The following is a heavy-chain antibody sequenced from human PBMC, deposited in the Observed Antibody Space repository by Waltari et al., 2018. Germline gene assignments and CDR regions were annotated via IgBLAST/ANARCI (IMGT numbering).Heavy chain of an antibody. Sequence: QVQLVQSGAEVKKPGASVKVSCKASGYTFTSYGISWVRQAPGQGLEWMGWITAYNGNTKYAQKLEGRVTMTTDKATSTAYMELRSLRSDDTAVYYCARVTDSVVVVAAQGDNWFDPWGQGTLVTVSS. V-gene: IGHV1-18*01. J-gene: IGHJ5*02. CDR1: GYTFTSYG. D-gene: IGHD2-15*01. CDR2: ITAYNGNT. CDR3: ARVTDSVVVVAAQGDNWFDP.